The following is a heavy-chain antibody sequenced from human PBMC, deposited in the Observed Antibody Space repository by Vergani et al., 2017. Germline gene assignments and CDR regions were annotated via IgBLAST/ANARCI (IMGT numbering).Heavy chain of an antibody. CDR3: AKANPRNSGYDYLYYYHAMDV. D-gene: IGHD5-12*01. Sequence: EVQLLESGGDLVQPGGSLRLSCAASGFTFNHYAMNWVRQAPGKGLEWVSGISGSGGSTYYAVSVKGRFTISRDSSKNTLYLQMNSLSAGDTAVYYCAKANPRNSGYDYLYYYHAMDVGGKGTTVTVSS. CDR2: ISGSGGST. CDR1: GFTFNHYA. V-gene: IGHV3-23*01. J-gene: IGHJ6*04.